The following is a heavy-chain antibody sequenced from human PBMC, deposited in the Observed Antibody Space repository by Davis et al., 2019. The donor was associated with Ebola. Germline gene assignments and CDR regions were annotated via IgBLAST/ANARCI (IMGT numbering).Heavy chain of an antibody. Sequence: MPSETLSLTCAVSGGSISSGGYSWSWIRQPPGKGLDWIGYIYYSGSTNYNPSLKSRVTISVDTSKNQFSLKLSSVTAADTAVYYCARLYSSSWYEGMDVWGQGTTVTVSS. V-gene: IGHV4-61*08. CDR3: ARLYSSSWYEGMDV. CDR2: IYYSGST. J-gene: IGHJ6*02. D-gene: IGHD6-13*01. CDR1: GGSISSGGYS.